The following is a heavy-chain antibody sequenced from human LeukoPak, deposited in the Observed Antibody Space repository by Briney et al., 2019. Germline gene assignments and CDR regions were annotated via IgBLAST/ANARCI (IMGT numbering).Heavy chain of an antibody. CDR2: IYPSDSDT. CDR3: ARHGQQLVGDY. D-gene: IGHD6-13*01. Sequence: GESLKISCKGSGYSFTSYWIGWVRQMPGKDLEWMGIIYPSDSDTRYNPSFQGRVTMSADKSINTAYLQWSSLKDSDTTMYYCARHGQQLVGDYWGQGTLVTVSS. V-gene: IGHV5-51*01. J-gene: IGHJ4*02. CDR1: GYSFTSYW.